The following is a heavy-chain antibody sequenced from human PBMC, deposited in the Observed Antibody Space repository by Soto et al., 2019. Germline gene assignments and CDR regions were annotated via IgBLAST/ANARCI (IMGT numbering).Heavy chain of an antibody. CDR2: IYSGGST. CDR3: ASTSGTFYGMDV. D-gene: IGHD1-26*01. Sequence: EVQLVETGGGLIQPGGSLRLSCAASGFTVSSNYMSWVRQAPGKGLEWVSVIYSGGSTYYADSVKGRFTISRDNSKNTLYLKMNSLRAEDTAVYYCASTSGTFYGMDVWGQGTTVTVSS. CDR1: GFTVSSNY. V-gene: IGHV3-53*02. J-gene: IGHJ6*02.